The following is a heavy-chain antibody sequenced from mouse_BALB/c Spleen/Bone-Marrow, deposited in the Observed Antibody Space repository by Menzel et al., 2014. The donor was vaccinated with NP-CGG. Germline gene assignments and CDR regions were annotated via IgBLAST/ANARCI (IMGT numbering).Heavy chain of an antibody. CDR1: GFNIKDTY. J-gene: IGHJ3*01. Sequence: EVQLVESGAELVKPGASVKLSCTASGFNIKDTYMHWVKQRPEQGLEWIGRIDPANGNTKYDPKFQGKATITADTSSNTAYLQLSSLTSEDTAVYYCASYYRYDRRFAYWGRGTLVTVSA. CDR2: IDPANGNT. V-gene: IGHV14-3*02. CDR3: ASYYRYDRRFAY. D-gene: IGHD2-14*01.